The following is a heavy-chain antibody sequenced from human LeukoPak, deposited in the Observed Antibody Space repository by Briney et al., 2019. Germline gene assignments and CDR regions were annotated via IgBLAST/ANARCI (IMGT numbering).Heavy chain of an antibody. Sequence: PAWALGLSCAASGFSSSSYGMHWVREAAGKGLGWVAFIPYDGNTNYYADSVKGRFTISRNRSRSTQYLQMNSLRAEATDVYYCEKEEIISDSHGDYFDYWGQGTLVTVSS. CDR1: GFSSSSYG. D-gene: IGHD3-22*01. CDR2: IPYDGNTN. V-gene: IGHV3-30*02. J-gene: IGHJ4*02. CDR3: EKEEIISDSHGDYFDY.